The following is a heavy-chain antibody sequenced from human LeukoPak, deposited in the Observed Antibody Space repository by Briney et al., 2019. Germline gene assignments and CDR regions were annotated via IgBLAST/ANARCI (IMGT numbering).Heavy chain of an antibody. CDR3: ARTSYCSSTSCYAYYYYYMDV. CDR1: GFTFSSYS. CDR2: INWNGGST. J-gene: IGHJ6*03. V-gene: IGHV3-20*04. Sequence: GGSLRLSCAASGFTFSSYSMNWVRQAPGKGLEWVSGINWNGGSTGYADSVKGRFTISRDNAKNSLYLQMNSLRAEDTALYYCARTSYCSSTSCYAYYYYYMDVWGKGTTVTVSS. D-gene: IGHD2-2*01.